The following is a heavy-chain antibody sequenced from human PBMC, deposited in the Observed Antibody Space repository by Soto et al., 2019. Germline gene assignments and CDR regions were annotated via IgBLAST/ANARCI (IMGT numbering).Heavy chain of an antibody. J-gene: IGHJ6*02. D-gene: IGHD4-17*01. CDR3: ARAPSGDYGSGMDV. Sequence: QLQLQESGSGLVKPSQTLSLTCAVSGGSISSGGYSWSWIRQPPGKGLEWIGYTYHSGSTYYNPSPKSRATISVDRSKNQFSLKLSSVTAAATAVYSCARAPSGDYGSGMDVWGQGTTVPVSS. V-gene: IGHV4-30-2*01. CDR1: GGSISSGGYS. CDR2: TYHSGST.